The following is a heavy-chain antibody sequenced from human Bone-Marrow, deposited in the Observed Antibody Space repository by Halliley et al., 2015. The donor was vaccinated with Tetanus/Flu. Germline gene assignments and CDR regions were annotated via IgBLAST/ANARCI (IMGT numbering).Heavy chain of an antibody. Sequence: TLSLTCAVKGGSFTHFYWSWIRQPPGKGLEWIGEINHSGRTKYNPSLESQVTISLDSSKNHFSLKLKSVTAAGTALYYCARLDGYNYSQDCWGQGTLVTVSS. J-gene: IGHJ4*02. CDR3: ARLDGYNYSQDC. CDR1: GGSFTHFY. D-gene: IGHD5-12*01. CDR2: INHSGRT. V-gene: IGHV4-34*01.